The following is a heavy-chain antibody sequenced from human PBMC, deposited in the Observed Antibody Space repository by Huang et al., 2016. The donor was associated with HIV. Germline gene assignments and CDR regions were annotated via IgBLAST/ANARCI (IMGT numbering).Heavy chain of an antibody. CDR2: IGSDGSNE. V-gene: IGHV3-30*02. CDR1: GFIFDNFG. Sequence: QVQLVESGGGVVQPGGSLRLSCGASGFIFDNFGMHWVRQSPGKGLEWGAFIGSDGSNEYNGESVKGRFSISRDNFENMVYLQMNSLGDGDTAIYYCARAVDGFNSKGFYMDVWGKGTAVIVSS. J-gene: IGHJ6*03. D-gene: IGHD5-12*01. CDR3: ARAVDGFNSKGFYMDV.